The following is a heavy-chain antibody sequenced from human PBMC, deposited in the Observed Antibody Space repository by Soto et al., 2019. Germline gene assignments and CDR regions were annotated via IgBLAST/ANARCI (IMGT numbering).Heavy chain of an antibody. D-gene: IGHD3-22*01. V-gene: IGHV3-23*01. J-gene: IGHJ4*02. Sequence: GGSLRLSCAASGFTFSSYAMSWVRQAPGKGLEWVSAISGSGGSTYYADSVKGRFTISRDNSKNTLYLQMNSLRAEDTAVYYCAKVAYDSRGYYSLVYLYQGALVTVFS. CDR1: GFTFSSYA. CDR3: AKVAYDSRGYYSLVY. CDR2: ISGSGGST.